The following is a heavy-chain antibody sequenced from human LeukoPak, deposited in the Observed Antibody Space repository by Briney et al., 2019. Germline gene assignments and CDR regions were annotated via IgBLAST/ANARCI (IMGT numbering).Heavy chain of an antibody. CDR3: VRELRVAVPNWFDP. Sequence: EGSLRLSCAASGFFFSSYEMNWIRQAPGKGLEWVSYISSSGSTTYYADSVKGRFTISRDNAKNSLHLQMKSLRADDTAVYYCVRELRVAVPNWFDPWGQGTLVTVSS. V-gene: IGHV3-48*03. D-gene: IGHD3-10*01. J-gene: IGHJ5*02. CDR1: GFFFSSYE. CDR2: ISSSGSTT.